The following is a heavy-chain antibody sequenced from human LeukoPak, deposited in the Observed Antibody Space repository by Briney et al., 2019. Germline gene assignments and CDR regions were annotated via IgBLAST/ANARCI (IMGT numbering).Heavy chain of an antibody. CDR3: AKGSVEMATIFDY. Sequence: PGGSPRLSCAASGFTFSSYGMHWVRQAPGKGLEWVAFIRYDGSNKYYADSVKGRFTISRDNSKNTLYLQMNSLRAEDTAVYYCAKGSVEMATIFDYWGQGTLVTVSS. J-gene: IGHJ4*02. D-gene: IGHD5-24*01. V-gene: IGHV3-30*02. CDR1: GFTFSSYG. CDR2: IRYDGSNK.